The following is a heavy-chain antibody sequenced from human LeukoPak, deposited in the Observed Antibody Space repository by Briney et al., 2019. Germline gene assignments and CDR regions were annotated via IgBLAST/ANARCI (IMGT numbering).Heavy chain of an antibody. CDR3: EKSPDRTSWYDDWLDP. V-gene: IGHV3-9*01. CDR1: GFTFDYYA. CDR2: ISWNSGSI. J-gene: IGHJ5*02. Sequence: GGSLRLSCAASGFTFDYYAMHWVRQAPGKGLEWVSGISWNSGSIGYADSVKGRLTISRDNSKNSLYLQMNSLRAEDTAFYYCEKSPDRTSWYDDWLDPWGQGTLVTVSS. D-gene: IGHD6-13*01.